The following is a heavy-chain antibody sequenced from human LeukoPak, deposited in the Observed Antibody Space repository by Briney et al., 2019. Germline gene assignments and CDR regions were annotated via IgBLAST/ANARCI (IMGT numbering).Heavy chain of an antibody. CDR1: GFTFSRFW. Sequence: GGSLRLSRVASGFTFSRFWMIWVRQAPGKGLEWVAMIKPDGSGEYYLDSVKGRFTISRDNAKNSLYLQMNGLRADDTAVYFCMTGYSSHWYNEGNYWGQGILVTVSS. CDR3: MTGYSSHWYNEGNY. J-gene: IGHJ4*02. V-gene: IGHV3-7*01. CDR2: IKPDGSGE. D-gene: IGHD6-19*01.